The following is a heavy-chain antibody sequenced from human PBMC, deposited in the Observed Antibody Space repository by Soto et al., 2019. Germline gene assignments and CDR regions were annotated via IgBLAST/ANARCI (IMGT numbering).Heavy chain of an antibody. CDR1: GFTFSSYG. J-gene: IGHJ6*02. V-gene: IGHV3-30*18. CDR3: AKDLGGLWFGELLFYYGMDV. CDR2: ISYDGSNK. D-gene: IGHD3-10*01. Sequence: PGGSLRLSCAAAGFTFSSYGMHWVRQAPGKGLEWVAVISYDGSNKYYADSVKGRFTISRDNSKNTLYLQMNSLRAEDTAVYYCAKDLGGLWFGELLFYYGMDVWGQGTTVTVSS.